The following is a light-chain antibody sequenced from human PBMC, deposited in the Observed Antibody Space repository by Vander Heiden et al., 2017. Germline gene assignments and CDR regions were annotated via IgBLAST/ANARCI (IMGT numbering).Light chain of an antibody. CDR1: QGIRIW. V-gene: IGKV1-12*01. Sequence: IQMTQSPSSVSAAIGDSVPISCRASQGIRIWLGWYQKKPGKAPELLIFAVSTLKSGVPSRFSGSGFDRDFTLTITNLQPEDVGTYSCQQLHTVPLTFGPGTTVHV. CDR3: QQLHTVPLT. CDR2: AVS. J-gene: IGKJ3*01.